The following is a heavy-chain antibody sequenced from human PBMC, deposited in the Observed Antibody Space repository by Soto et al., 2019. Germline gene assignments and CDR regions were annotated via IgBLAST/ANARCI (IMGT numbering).Heavy chain of an antibody. J-gene: IGHJ4*02. Sequence: PGGSLRLSCAASGFTFSGYSVNWVRQAPGKGLEWVSYISSGSKTIYYAESVKGRFTVSRDNARNSQYLQMNSLRDEDTAVYYCVREDILGVRSFDYWGQGXLVTVYS. V-gene: IGHV3-48*02. CDR1: GFTFSGYS. CDR3: VREDILGVRSFDY. D-gene: IGHD3-9*01. CDR2: ISSGSKTI.